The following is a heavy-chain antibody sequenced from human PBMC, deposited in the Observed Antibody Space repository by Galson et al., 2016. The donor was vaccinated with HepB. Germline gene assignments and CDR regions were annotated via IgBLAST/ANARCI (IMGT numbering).Heavy chain of an antibody. V-gene: IGHV3-23*01. Sequence: SLRLSCAASGFTFSSYAMSWVRQAPGKGLEWVSSISGSGDSTYDADSVKGRFTISRDNSRNTLYLQMNSLRAEDTAVYYFAKGNIVGLPAAPYAWGQGTLVTVSS. J-gene: IGHJ5*02. CDR1: GFTFSSYA. D-gene: IGHD2-2*01. CDR2: ISGSGDST. CDR3: AKGNIVGLPAAPYA.